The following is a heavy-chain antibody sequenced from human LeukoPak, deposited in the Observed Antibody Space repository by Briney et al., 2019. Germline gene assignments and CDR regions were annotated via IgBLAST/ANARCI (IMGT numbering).Heavy chain of an antibody. Sequence: PSETLSLTCNVSGASINGHYWTWIRLSPGKGMEWIGYISDSGSTSYNPSLKSRVIMALEASKTEFSLRLNSVTVADTAVYYCARVFRGAVTSNWFDHWGQGTLVTVSS. D-gene: IGHD3-3*01. CDR2: ISDSGST. CDR1: GASINGHY. J-gene: IGHJ5*02. CDR3: ARVFRGAVTSNWFDH. V-gene: IGHV4-59*11.